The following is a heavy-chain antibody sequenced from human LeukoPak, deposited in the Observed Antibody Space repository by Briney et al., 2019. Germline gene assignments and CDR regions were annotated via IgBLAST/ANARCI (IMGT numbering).Heavy chain of an antibody. CDR1: GFTFSSHS. CDR2: ISYGGRYI. V-gene: IGHV3-21*01. D-gene: IGHD5-24*01. J-gene: IGHJ4*02. Sequence: GGSLRLSCEASGFTFSSHSMNWVRQAPGKGLEWVSSISYGGRYIFYADAVKGRFTISRDNAKNSLYLQMNSLRAEDTAVYYCAREEVVTIDYWGQGTLVTVSS. CDR3: AREEVVTIDY.